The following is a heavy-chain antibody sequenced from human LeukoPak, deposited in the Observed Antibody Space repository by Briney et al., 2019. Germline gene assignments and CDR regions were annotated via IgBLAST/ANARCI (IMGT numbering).Heavy chain of an antibody. CDR2: ISGSGNTI. V-gene: IGHV3-48*03. Sequence: GGSLRLSCAVSGFSFSDNEMNWVRQAPGKGLEWVSYISGSGNTIYYADSVKGRFTISRDNAKNSLYLQMNSLRAGDTAVYYCARGRNGAAFDIWGQGTMVTVSS. CDR1: GFSFSDNE. CDR3: ARGRNGAAFDI. D-gene: IGHD4-17*01. J-gene: IGHJ3*02.